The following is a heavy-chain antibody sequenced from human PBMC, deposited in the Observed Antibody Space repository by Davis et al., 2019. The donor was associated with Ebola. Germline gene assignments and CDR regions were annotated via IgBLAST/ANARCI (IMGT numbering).Heavy chain of an antibody. J-gene: IGHJ3*02. CDR1: GFSITSGYY. CDR2: IYHSGNT. CDR3: ARVDYGAYLDAFDI. D-gene: IGHD4-17*01. Sequence: MPGGSLRLSCTVSGFSITSGYYWGWIRQPSGKGLEWIGSIYHSGNTYYNLSLKSRVTILVDTSKNQFSLRLSSVTAADTAVYYCARVDYGAYLDAFDIWGQGTMVTVSS. V-gene: IGHV4-38-2*02.